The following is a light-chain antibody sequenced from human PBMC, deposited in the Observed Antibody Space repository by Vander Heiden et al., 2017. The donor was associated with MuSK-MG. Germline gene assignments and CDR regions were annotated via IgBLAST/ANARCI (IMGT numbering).Light chain of an antibody. J-gene: IGKJ2*01. CDR3: QQSDSTPYT. CDR2: AAS. Sequence: GDRVTITCRASQSISSYLNWYQQKPGKAPKLLIYAASSLQSGVPSRFSGSGSGTDFTLTISRLQPEDFATYYCQQSDSTPYTFGQGTKMDIK. V-gene: IGKV1-39*01. CDR1: QSISSY.